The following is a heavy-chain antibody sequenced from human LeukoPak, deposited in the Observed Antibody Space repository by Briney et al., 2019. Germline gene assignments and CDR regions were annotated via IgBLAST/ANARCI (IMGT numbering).Heavy chain of an antibody. CDR2: ISYDGSNK. J-gene: IGHJ5*02. CDR3: ARDRAGTTEVVRFDP. CDR1: GFTFSSYG. D-gene: IGHD1-1*01. V-gene: IGHV3-30*03. Sequence: GGSLRLSCAASGFTFSSYGMHWVRQAPGKGLEWVAVISYDGSNKYYADSVKGRFTISRDNSKNTLYLQMNSLRAEDTAVYYCARDRAGTTEVVRFDPWGQGTLVTVSS.